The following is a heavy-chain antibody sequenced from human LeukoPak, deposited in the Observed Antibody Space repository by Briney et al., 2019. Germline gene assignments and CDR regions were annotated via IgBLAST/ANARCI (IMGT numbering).Heavy chain of an antibody. CDR3: ATAKVEGAAAGTWWFDP. V-gene: IGHV1-24*01. J-gene: IGHJ5*02. Sequence: GASVKVSCKVSGYTLTELSMHWVRQAPGKGLEWMGGFDPEDGKTIYAQKFQGRVTMTEDTSTDTAYMELSSLRSEDTAVYYCATAKVEGAAAGTWWFDPWGQGTLVTVSS. D-gene: IGHD6-13*01. CDR2: FDPEDGKT. CDR1: GYTLTELS.